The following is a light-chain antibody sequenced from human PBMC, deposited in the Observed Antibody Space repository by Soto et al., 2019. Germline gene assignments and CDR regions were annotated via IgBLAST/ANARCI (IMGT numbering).Light chain of an antibody. Sequence: IQLTQSPSSLSASVGDRVSITCRASQDIKTYLAWYQQKRGEAPKLLISGTFTLQSGVPSRFNGSGSGTDFTVTISRLQPEDFATYYCQHLNNYPLFTFGPGTKVD. CDR2: GTF. CDR1: QDIKTY. J-gene: IGKJ3*01. V-gene: IGKV1-9*01. CDR3: QHLNNYPLFT.